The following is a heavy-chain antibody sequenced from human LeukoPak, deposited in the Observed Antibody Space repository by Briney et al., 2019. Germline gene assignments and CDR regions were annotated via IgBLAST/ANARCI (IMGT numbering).Heavy chain of an antibody. CDR1: GFTFSGYA. V-gene: IGHV3-23*01. CDR3: AKDLDILTGYQY. Sequence: PGGSLDLSCEASGFTFSGYAMSWVRQAPGKGLEWVSAISGSGGSTYYADSVKGRFTISRDNSKNTLYLQMNSLRAEDTAVYYCAKDLDILTGYQYWGQGTLVTVSS. CDR2: ISGSGGST. J-gene: IGHJ4*02. D-gene: IGHD3-9*01.